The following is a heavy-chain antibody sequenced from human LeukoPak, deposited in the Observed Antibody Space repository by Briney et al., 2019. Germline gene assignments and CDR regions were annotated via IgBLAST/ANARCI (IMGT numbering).Heavy chain of an antibody. V-gene: IGHV1-8*01. CDR2: MNPNSGNT. Sequence: ASVKVSCKASGYTFTSYDINWVRQATGQGLEWMGWMNPNSGNTGYAQKFQGRVTMTRNTSISTAYMELSSLRSEDTAVYYCARGASSGWYGVYWYFDLWDRGTLVTVSS. D-gene: IGHD6-19*01. CDR1: GYTFTSYD. CDR3: ARGASSGWYGVYWYFDL. J-gene: IGHJ2*01.